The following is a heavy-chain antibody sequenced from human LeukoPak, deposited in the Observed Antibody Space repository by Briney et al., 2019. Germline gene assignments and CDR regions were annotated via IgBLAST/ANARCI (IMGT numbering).Heavy chain of an antibody. D-gene: IGHD6-19*01. CDR2: ITSAGGTT. Sequence: GGSLRLSCVGSGFTFSRYVMNWVRQAPGKGLECISTITSAGGTTYYTDSVKGRFTISRDNSKDTLYLQMDSLRAEDTAVYYCAKSLLQWDAFDLWGQGTVVTVSS. CDR3: AKSLLQWDAFDL. V-gene: IGHV3-23*01. CDR1: GFTFSRYV. J-gene: IGHJ3*01.